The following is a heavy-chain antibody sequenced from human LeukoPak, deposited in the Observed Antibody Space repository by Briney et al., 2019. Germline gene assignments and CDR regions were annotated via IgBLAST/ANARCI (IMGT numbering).Heavy chain of an antibody. D-gene: IGHD5-12*01. Sequence: SETLSLTCTVSGGSITSSFYWSWIRQSPGKGLEWIGYIYNSGGTKYNPSLKSRLTISVDTSKNQFSLKLTSVTAADTAVYFCTRGLAAAYDYNWFDSWGQGTLVTVSS. J-gene: IGHJ5*01. CDR2: IYNSGGT. CDR3: TRGLAAAYDYNWFDS. CDR1: GGSITSSFY. V-gene: IGHV4-59*01.